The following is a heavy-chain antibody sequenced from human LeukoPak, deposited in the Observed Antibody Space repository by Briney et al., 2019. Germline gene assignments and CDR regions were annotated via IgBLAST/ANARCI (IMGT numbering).Heavy chain of an antibody. CDR1: GYTFTSYY. CDR3: ARDLGYTMPYYGMDV. V-gene: IGHV1-46*01. D-gene: IGHD2-2*01. J-gene: IGHJ6*02. Sequence: GASVKVSCKASGYTFTSYYMHWVRQAPGQGLEWMGIINPSGGSTSYAQKFQGRVTMTRDTSTSTVYMELSSLRAEDTAVYYCARDLGYTMPYYGMDVWGQGTTVTVSS. CDR2: INPSGGST.